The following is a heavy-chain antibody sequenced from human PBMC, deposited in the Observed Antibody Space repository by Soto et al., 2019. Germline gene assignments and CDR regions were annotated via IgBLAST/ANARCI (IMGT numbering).Heavy chain of an antibody. CDR1: GYTFTDYF. Sequence: QVQLVQSAAEVKEPGASVKVSCKASGYTFTDYFIHWVRQAPGQGLEWIGWIKPNSGAANNAQRFQGRVTISRDTSISVAYMELRSLTSDDTAVYYCARGVYRGMLATGVTYNWFDPWGQGTLVTISS. CDR2: IKPNSGAA. CDR3: ARGVYRGMLATGVTYNWFDP. J-gene: IGHJ5*02. V-gene: IGHV1-2*02. D-gene: IGHD1-26*01.